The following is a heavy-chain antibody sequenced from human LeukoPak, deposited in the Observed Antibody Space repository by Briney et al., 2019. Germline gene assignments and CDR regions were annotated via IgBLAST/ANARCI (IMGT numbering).Heavy chain of an antibody. V-gene: IGHV3-21*01. J-gene: IGHJ4*02. CDR2: ISSSGDYI. Sequence: GGSLRLSCAASGFTFTSYSMNWVRQAPGKGLEWVSSISSSGDYIYYADSVKGRFTISRDNAKNLLFLQMSSLRAEDTAVYYCARDSSWFDYWGQGTLVTVSS. CDR1: GFTFTSYS. CDR3: ARDSSWFDY.